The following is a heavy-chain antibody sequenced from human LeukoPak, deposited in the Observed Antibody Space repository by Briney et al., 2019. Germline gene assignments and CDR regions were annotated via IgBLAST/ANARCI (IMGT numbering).Heavy chain of an antibody. Sequence: GGSLGLSCAASGFTFSSYEMNWVRQAPGKGLEWVSYISSSGSTIYYADSVKGRFTISRDNAKNSLYLQMYSLRAEDTAVYYCARGGAAAGIGYYYYGMDVWGKGATVTVSS. D-gene: IGHD6-13*01. V-gene: IGHV3-48*03. CDR3: ARGGAAAGIGYYYYGMDV. J-gene: IGHJ6*04. CDR2: ISSSGSTI. CDR1: GFTFSSYE.